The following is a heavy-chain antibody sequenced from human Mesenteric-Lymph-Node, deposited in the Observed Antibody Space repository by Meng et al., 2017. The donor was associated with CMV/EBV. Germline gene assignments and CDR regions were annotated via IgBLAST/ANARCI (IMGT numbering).Heavy chain of an antibody. D-gene: IGHD3-16*01. CDR1: GCISSSNW. CDR3: ARDLDGSAAIRGSWFY. J-gene: IGHJ4*02. CDR2: IYHSGST. Sequence: GCISSSNWWSWVRQPPGKGLEWIGEIYHSGSTNYNPSLKSRVTISVDKSKNQFSLKLSSVTAADTAVYYCARDLDGSAAIRGSWFYWGQGTLVTVSS. V-gene: IGHV4-4*02.